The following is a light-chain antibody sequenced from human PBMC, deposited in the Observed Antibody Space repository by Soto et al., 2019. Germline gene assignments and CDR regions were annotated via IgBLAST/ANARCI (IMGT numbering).Light chain of an antibody. V-gene: IGKV1D-12*01. CDR2: AAT. J-gene: IGKJ4*01. CDR1: EDISNW. CDR3: QHAHGLPLS. Sequence: DMQMTQSPSLVSASVGDRVTITCRASEDISNWLAWYQQKPGKAPKLLISAATILQNGVPSRFSGSRSGTHFTLTITNLQPEDFAAYYCQHAHGLPLSFGGGTRVDIK.